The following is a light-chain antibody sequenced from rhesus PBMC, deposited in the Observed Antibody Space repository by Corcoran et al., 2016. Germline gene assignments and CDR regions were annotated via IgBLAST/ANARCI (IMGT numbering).Light chain of an antibody. CDR1: QSLLHSGGKTY. CDR2: EVS. Sequence: DIVMTQTPLSLPVTPGEPASISCRSSQSLLHSGGKTYLYWYLQKPGQSPQLLIHEVSTRASGVPDRFSGSGAGTDFKLKISRVEAEDVGVYYCMQGIQLPYSFGQGTKVEIK. V-gene: IGKV2S15*01. CDR3: MQGIQLPYS. J-gene: IGKJ2*01.